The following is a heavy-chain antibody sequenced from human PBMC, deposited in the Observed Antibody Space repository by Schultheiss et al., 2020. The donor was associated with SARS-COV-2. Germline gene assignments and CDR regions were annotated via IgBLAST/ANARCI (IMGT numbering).Heavy chain of an antibody. J-gene: IGHJ6*03. CDR3: ARYIVHYYGSGWGTRYYYYYMDV. D-gene: IGHD3-10*01. V-gene: IGHV4-34*01. CDR1: GGSFSGYY. Sequence: GSLRLSCAVYGGSFSGYYWSWIRQPPGKGLEWIGEINHSGSTNYNPSLKSRVTISVDTSKNQFSLKLSSVTAADTAVYYCARYIVHYYGSGWGTRYYYYYMDVWGKGTTVTVSS. CDR2: INHSGST.